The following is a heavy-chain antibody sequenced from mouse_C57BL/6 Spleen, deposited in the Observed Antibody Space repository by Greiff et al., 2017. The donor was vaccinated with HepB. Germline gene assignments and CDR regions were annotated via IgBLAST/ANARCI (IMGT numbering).Heavy chain of an antibody. CDR3: ARSRGNYDFDY. J-gene: IGHJ2*01. CDR1: GFTFTDYY. D-gene: IGHD2-1*01. Sequence: DVMLVESGGGLVQPGGSLSLSCAASGFTFTDYYMSWVRQPPGKALEWLGFIRNKANGYTTEYSASVKGRFTISRDNSQSILYLQMNALRAEDSATYYCARSRGNYDFDYWGQGTTLTVSS. V-gene: IGHV7-3*01. CDR2: IRNKANGYTT.